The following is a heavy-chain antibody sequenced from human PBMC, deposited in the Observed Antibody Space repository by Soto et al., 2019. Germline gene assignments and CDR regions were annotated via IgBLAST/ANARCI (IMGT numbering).Heavy chain of an antibody. CDR2: IKQDGSEK. Sequence: GGSLRLSCAASGFTFSSYWMSWVRQAAGKGLEWVANIKQDGSEKYYVDSVKGRFTISRDNAKNSLYLQMNSLRAEDTAVYYCARAPLAPRYYFDYWGQGTLVTVSS. J-gene: IGHJ4*02. CDR1: GFTFSSYW. CDR3: ARAPLAPRYYFDY. D-gene: IGHD3-16*02. V-gene: IGHV3-7*01.